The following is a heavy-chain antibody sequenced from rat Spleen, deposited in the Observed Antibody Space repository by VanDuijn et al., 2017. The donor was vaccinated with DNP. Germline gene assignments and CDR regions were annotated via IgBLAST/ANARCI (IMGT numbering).Heavy chain of an antibody. J-gene: IGHJ2*01. Sequence: QVQLKESGPGLVQPSQTLSLTCTVSGFSLTSYGVSWVRQPPGKGLEWIAAISSGGSTYYNSALKSRLSISRDTSKSQVFLKMNSLQTEDTAIYFCIRAGRLLWGQGVMVTVSS. D-gene: IGHD4-2*01. CDR2: ISSGGST. CDR1: GFSLTSYG. V-gene: IGHV2S12*01. CDR3: IRAGRLL.